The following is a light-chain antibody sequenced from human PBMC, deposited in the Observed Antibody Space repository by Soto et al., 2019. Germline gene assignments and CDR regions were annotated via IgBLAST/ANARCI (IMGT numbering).Light chain of an antibody. CDR3: ISYTGSSTSYV. CDR2: EVS. CDR1: SGEVGGYNH. V-gene: IGLV2-14*01. Sequence: QSVLTQPASVSGSPGQSITISCAGTSGEVGGYNHVAWYQQHPGKAPKLMIYEVSKRPSGVSNRFSGSKSGNTASLNISGIQAEDEADYYCISYTGSSTSYVFGTGTKGT. J-gene: IGLJ1*01.